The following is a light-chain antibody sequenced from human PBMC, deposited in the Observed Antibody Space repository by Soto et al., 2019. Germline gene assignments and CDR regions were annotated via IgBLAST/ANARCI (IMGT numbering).Light chain of an antibody. CDR1: QSLLYSSNNKNY. Sequence: DIVMNQAPDSLAVSLGERSTINCKASQSLLYSSNNKNYLAWYQQKPGQPPNLLIYWASTRESGVPDRFSGSGSGTDFTLTISSLQAEDVAVYYCQQYYSTPPTFGQGTKVDIK. CDR2: WAS. V-gene: IGKV4-1*01. J-gene: IGKJ1*01. CDR3: QQYYSTPPT.